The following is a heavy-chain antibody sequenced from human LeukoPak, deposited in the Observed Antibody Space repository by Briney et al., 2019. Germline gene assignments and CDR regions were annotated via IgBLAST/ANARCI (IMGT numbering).Heavy chain of an antibody. CDR2: IIPIFGTA. CDR1: GGIFSSYA. CDR3: ARVLGDYGSGSYSDY. V-gene: IGHV1-69*05. D-gene: IGHD3-10*01. Sequence: SVKVSCKASGGIFSSYAISWVRQAPGQGLEWMRGIIPIFGTANYAQKFQGRVTITTDESTSTAYMELSSLRSEGTAVYYCARVLGDYGSGSYSDYWGQGTLVTVSS. J-gene: IGHJ4*02.